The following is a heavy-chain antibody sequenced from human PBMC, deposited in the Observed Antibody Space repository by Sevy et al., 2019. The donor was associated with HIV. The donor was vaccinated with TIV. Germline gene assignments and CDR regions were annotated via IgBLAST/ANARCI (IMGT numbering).Heavy chain of an antibody. D-gene: IGHD3-22*01. CDR1: GVSISNSGNY. Sequence: SETLSLTCSVSGVSISNSGNYWAWVRQHPGKGLEWIGSIFYSGATFYNPSLEGRLSISVDTSENLLSLRLSSVTAADTAVYFCARIFRAPYYYNTGGYYRNWGQGTQVTVSS. CDR3: ARIFRAPYYYNTGGYYRN. V-gene: IGHV4-31*03. J-gene: IGHJ4*02. CDR2: IFYSGAT.